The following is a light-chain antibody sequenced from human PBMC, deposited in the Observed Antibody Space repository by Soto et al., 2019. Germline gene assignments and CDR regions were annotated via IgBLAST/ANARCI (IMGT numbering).Light chain of an antibody. V-gene: IGKV3-20*01. CDR3: QQYGNSPWT. CDR2: HAS. Sequence: EIVFTQSPGTLSLSPGERATLSCRASQSVSSSYLAWYQQKPGQAPRLLIYHASSRATGIPDRFSGSGSGTDFALTISRLEPEDFAVFYCQQYGNSPWTFGQGTKVEIK. J-gene: IGKJ1*01. CDR1: QSVSSSY.